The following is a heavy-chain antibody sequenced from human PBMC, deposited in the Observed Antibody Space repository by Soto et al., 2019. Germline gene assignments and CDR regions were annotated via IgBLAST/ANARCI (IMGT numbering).Heavy chain of an antibody. V-gene: IGHV4-59*01. J-gene: IGHJ4*02. CDR1: GGSISSYY. CDR2: IYHSGST. D-gene: IGHD3-22*01. CDR3: ARGHFDSRGYSNALDY. Sequence: SETLSLTCTVSGGSISSYYWSWIRPPPGKGLEWIGYIYHSGSTYYNPSLKSRVTISVDMSKNHVSLILKSVNIADSVFYYCARGHFDSRGYSNALDYWGQGIQVTVSS.